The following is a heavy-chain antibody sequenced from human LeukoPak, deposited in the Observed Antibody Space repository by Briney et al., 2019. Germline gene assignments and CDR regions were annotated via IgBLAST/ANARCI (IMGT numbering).Heavy chain of an antibody. CDR3: ARDKVNSEYYYDSSGYYLHDY. J-gene: IGHJ4*02. Sequence: ASVKVSCKASGYTFIDYYIHWVRQAPGQGLEWMGWINPNSGGTNYAQKFQGRVTMTRDTSISTAYMELSRLRSDDTAVYYCARDKVNSEYYYDSSGYYLHDYWGQGTLVTVSS. V-gene: IGHV1-2*02. D-gene: IGHD3-22*01. CDR1: GYTFIDYY. CDR2: INPNSGGT.